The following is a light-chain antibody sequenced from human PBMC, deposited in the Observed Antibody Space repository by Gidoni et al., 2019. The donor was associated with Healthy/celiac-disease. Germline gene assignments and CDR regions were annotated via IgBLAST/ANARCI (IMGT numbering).Light chain of an antibody. CDR1: QSVLYSSNNKNY. V-gene: IGKV4-1*01. Sequence: DIVMTQSPDSLAVSLGERATINCKSSQSVLYSSNNKNYLAWYQQKPGQTPTLLIYWASTRESGVPDRFSGSGSGTDFTLTISSLQAEDVAVYYCQQYYSTPVTFGPGTKVDIK. CDR3: QQYYSTPVT. J-gene: IGKJ3*01. CDR2: WAS.